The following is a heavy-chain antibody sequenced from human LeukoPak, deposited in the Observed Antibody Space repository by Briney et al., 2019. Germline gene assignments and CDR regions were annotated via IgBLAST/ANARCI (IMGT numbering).Heavy chain of an antibody. CDR1: GFTVSSNY. J-gene: IGHJ3*02. CDR2: ISYDGSNK. V-gene: IGHV3-30-3*01. Sequence: GGSLRLSCAASGFTVSSNYMSWVRQAPGKGLEWVAVISYDGSNKYYADSVKGRFTISRDNSKNTLCLQMNSLRGEETAVYYCAREAEAFDIWGQGTMVTVSS. CDR3: AREAEAFDI.